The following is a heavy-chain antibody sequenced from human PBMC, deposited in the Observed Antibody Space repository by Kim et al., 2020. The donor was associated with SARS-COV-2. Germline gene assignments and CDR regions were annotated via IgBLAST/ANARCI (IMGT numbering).Heavy chain of an antibody. V-gene: IGHV1-3*01. J-gene: IGHJ5*02. D-gene: IGHD4-17*01. Sequence: FQGRVTITRDTAASTAYMELSSLRSEDTAVYYCARDVGTLGDYRHNWFDPWGQGTLVTVSS. CDR3: ARDVGTLGDYRHNWFDP.